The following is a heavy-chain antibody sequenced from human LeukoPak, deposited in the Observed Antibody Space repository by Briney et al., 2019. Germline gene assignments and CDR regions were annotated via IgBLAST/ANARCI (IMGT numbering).Heavy chain of an antibody. V-gene: IGHV4-59*01. CDR3: AGLIAVAGTGFDY. D-gene: IGHD6-19*01. Sequence: PSETLSLTCTVSGGSISSYYWSWIRQPPGKGLEWIGYIYYSGSTNYNPSLKSRVTISVDTSKNQFSLKLSSVTAADTAVYYCAGLIAVAGTGFDYWGQGTLVTVSS. CDR2: IYYSGST. CDR1: GGSISSYY. J-gene: IGHJ4*02.